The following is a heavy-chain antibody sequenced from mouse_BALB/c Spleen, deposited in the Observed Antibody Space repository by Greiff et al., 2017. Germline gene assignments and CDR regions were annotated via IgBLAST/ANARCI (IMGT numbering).Heavy chain of an antibody. CDR2: INPSTGYT. CDR3: ARFTTTPGY. J-gene: IGHJ2*01. V-gene: IGHV1-7*01. Sequence: QVHVKQSGAELAKPGASVKMSCKASGYTFTSYWMHWVKQRPGQGLEWIGYINPSTGYTEYNQKFKDKATLTADKSSSTAYMQLSSLTSEDSAVYYCARFTTTPGYWGQGTTLTVSS. CDR1: GYTFTSYW. D-gene: IGHD2-12*01.